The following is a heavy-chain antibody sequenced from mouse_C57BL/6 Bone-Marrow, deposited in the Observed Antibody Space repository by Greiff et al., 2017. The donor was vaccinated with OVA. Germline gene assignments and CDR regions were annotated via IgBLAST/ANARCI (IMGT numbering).Heavy chain of an antibody. V-gene: IGHV8-8*01. Sequence: QVTLKESGPGILQPSQTLSLTCSFSGFSLSTFGMGVGWIRQPSGKGLEWLAHIWWDDDKYYNPALKRWLTISKDTSKNQVFLKIANVDTAETATYYCARIVPNYYGSSSWFAYWGQGTLVTVSA. CDR2: IWWDDDK. J-gene: IGHJ3*01. D-gene: IGHD1-1*01. CDR3: ARIVPNYYGSSSWFAY. CDR1: GFSLSTFGMG.